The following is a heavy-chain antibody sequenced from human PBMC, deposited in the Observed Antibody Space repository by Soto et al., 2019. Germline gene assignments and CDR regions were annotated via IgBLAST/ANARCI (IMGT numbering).Heavy chain of an antibody. Sequence: EVQLVESGGGLVQPGGSLKLSCAASGFTFSGSAMHWVRQASGKGLEWVGRIRSKANSYATAYAASVKGRFTISRDGSKNTAYLQMNSLKTEDTAVYYCTREVIGVQTYYYYMDVWGKGTTVTVSS. CDR3: TREVIGVQTYYYYMDV. V-gene: IGHV3-73*01. J-gene: IGHJ6*03. D-gene: IGHD1-1*01. CDR2: IRSKANSYAT. CDR1: GFTFSGSA.